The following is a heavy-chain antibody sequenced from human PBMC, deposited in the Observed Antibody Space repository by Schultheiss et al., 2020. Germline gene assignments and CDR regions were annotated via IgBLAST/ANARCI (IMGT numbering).Heavy chain of an antibody. CDR1: GFTFSSYA. V-gene: IGHV3-23*01. CDR3: AKGRQIVRVWFDP. J-gene: IGHJ5*02. Sequence: GGSLRLSCAASGFTFSSYAMSWVHQAPGKGLEWVSAISGSGVSTYYADSVKGRFTISRDNSKNTLYLQMNSLRAEDTAVYYCAKGRQIVRVWFDPWGQETLVTVSS. D-gene: IGHD1-26*01. CDR2: ISGSGVST.